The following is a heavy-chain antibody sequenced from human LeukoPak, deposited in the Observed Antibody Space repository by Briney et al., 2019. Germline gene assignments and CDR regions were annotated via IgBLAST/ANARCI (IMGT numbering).Heavy chain of an antibody. Sequence: ASVKVSCKASGGTFSSYAISWVRQAPGQGLEWMGWMNPNSGNTGYAQKFQGRVTMTRNTSISTAYMELSSLRSEDTAVYYCASSWGSSGLDYWGQGTLVTVSS. CDR1: GGTFSSYA. CDR3: ASSWGSSGLDY. CDR2: MNPNSGNT. V-gene: IGHV1-8*02. D-gene: IGHD6-19*01. J-gene: IGHJ4*02.